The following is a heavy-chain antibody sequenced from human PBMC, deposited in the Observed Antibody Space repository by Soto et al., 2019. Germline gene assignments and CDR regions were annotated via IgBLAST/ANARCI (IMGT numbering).Heavy chain of an antibody. CDR3: AKEVARPRPHSVDY. V-gene: IGHV3-23*01. CDR2: ISGSGDST. CDR1: GFTFSTYP. Sequence: PGGSLRLSCEASGFTFSTYPMIWVRQAPGKGLEWVSAISGSGDSTYYADSVKGRFTISRDNSKNTLYLQMNSLRAEDTAVYYCAKEVARPRPHSVDYWGQRTLGTVSS. D-gene: IGHD5-12*01. J-gene: IGHJ4*02.